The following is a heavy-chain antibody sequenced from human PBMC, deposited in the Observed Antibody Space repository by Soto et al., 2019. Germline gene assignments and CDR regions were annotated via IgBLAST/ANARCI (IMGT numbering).Heavy chain of an antibody. CDR1: GFTFSSYG. CDR2: IWYDGSNK. J-gene: IGHJ3*02. CDR3: ARGYIKIVVADGAFDI. D-gene: IGHD3-22*01. V-gene: IGHV3-33*01. Sequence: GGSLRLSCAASGFTFSSYGMHWVRQAPGKGLEWVAVIWYDGSNKYYADSVKGRFTISRDNSKNTLYLQMNSLRAEDTAVYYCARGYIKIVVADGAFDIWGQGTMVTVSS.